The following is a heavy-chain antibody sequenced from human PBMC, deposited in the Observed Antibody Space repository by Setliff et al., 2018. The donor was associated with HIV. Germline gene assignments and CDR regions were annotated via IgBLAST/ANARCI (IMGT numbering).Heavy chain of an antibody. Sequence: ETLYLTCAVFGGSFSDFYWSWIRQPPGKGLEWIGEISYSGSTVYNPSLKSRVTRSVDASKNLVSLKMTSVTAADTAVYYCARAVSSGWHNWFDPWGQGTLVTVSS. J-gene: IGHJ5*02. V-gene: IGHV4-34*01. CDR2: ISYSGST. CDR3: ARAVSSGWHNWFDP. D-gene: IGHD6-19*01. CDR1: GGSFSDFY.